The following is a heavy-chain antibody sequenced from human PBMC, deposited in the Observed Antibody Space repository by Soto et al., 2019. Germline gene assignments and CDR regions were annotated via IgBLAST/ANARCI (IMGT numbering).Heavy chain of an antibody. CDR2: ISDSGGST. D-gene: IGHD7-27*01. CDR1: GFTFSSYA. Sequence: GGSLRHSCAASGFTFSSYAMSWVRQAPGKGLEWVSTISDSGGSTYYADSVRGRFTISRDNSKNTLYLQINSLRAEDTAVYYCAKSAGAAAYYYMDVWGKGTTVTVSS. CDR3: AKSAGAAAYYYMDV. J-gene: IGHJ6*03. V-gene: IGHV3-23*01.